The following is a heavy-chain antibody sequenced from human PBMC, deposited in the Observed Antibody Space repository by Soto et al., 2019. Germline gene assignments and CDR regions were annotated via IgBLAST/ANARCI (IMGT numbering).Heavy chain of an antibody. D-gene: IGHD3-10*01. Sequence: QVQLQESGPGVEKPSQTLSLTCSVSGGSISRGGYYWSWIRQHPGKGLEWIGYIYFSGSTSYNPSLKGRVTISADTSKNQFSLNMSSVTAADTAVYYCARAQTMGITVVGGGADAFDIWGQGTMVTVSS. CDR3: ARAQTMGITVVGGGADAFDI. CDR2: IYFSGST. J-gene: IGHJ3*02. CDR1: GGSISRGGYY. V-gene: IGHV4-31*03.